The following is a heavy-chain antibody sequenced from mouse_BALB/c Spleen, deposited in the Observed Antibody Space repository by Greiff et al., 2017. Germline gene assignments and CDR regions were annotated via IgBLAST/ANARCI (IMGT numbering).Heavy chain of an antibody. CDR2: INPSNGGT. D-gene: IGHD1-1*01. Sequence: QVQLQQSGAELVKPGASVKLSCKASGYTFTSYYMYWVKQRPGQGLEWIGEINPSNGGTNFNEKFKSKATLTVDKSSSTAYMQLSSLTSEDSAVYYCTRGDYYDSSAYWGQGTLVTVSA. V-gene: IGHV1S81*02. CDR3: TRGDYYDSSAY. J-gene: IGHJ3*01. CDR1: GYTFTSYY.